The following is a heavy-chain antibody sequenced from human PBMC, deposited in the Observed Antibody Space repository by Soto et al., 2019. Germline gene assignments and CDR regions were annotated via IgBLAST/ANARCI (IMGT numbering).Heavy chain of an antibody. V-gene: IGHV3-7*01. CDR3: ARVPLMQPYLITFDY. CDR2: IKQDGSAK. J-gene: IGHJ4*02. Sequence: GGSLRLSCAASGFTFSSCWMSWVRQAPGKGLEWVANIKQDGSAKYYVDSVKGRFTISRDNAKNSLYLQMNSLRAEDTAIYYCARVPLMQPYLITFDYWGRGTLVTGSS. D-gene: IGHD3-22*01. CDR1: GFTFSSCW.